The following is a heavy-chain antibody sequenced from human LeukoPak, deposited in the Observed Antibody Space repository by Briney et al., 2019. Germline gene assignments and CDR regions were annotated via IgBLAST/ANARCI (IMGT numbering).Heavy chain of an antibody. CDR1: GGSISSSSYY. J-gene: IGHJ6*03. Sequence: SETLSLTCTVSGGSISSSSYYWGWIRQPPGKGLEWIGSIYYSGSTYYNPSLKSRVTISVDTSKNQFSLKLSSVTAADTAVYYCARHPIWFGGYYYMDVWGKGTTVTVSS. CDR2: IYYSGST. V-gene: IGHV4-39*01. CDR3: ARHPIWFGGYYYMDV. D-gene: IGHD3-10*01.